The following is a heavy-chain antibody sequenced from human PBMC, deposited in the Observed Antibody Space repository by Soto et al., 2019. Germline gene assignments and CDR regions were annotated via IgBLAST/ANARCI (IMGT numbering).Heavy chain of an antibody. Sequence: ASVKVSCKXSGYTFTSYGISWVRQAPGQGLEWMGWISAYNGNTNYAQKLQGRVTMTTDTSTSTAYMELRSLRSDDTAVYYCARVKNYDFWSGYSPYGMDVWGQGTTVTVSS. CDR3: ARVKNYDFWSGYSPYGMDV. V-gene: IGHV1-18*04. CDR2: ISAYNGNT. D-gene: IGHD3-3*01. J-gene: IGHJ6*02. CDR1: GYTFTSYG.